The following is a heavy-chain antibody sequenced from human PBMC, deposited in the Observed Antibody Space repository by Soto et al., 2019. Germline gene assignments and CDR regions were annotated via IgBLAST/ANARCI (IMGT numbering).Heavy chain of an antibody. V-gene: IGHV1-8*01. CDR2: MNPNTGST. CDR3: ATNYDFLSGYSHSREDAFDI. CDR1: GYTFTTYD. Sequence: QVQLVQSGAEVKKPGASVKVSCKASGYTFTTYDLNWVRQATGQGLEWMGWMNPNTGSTGYAQKYQGRVTKTRTTSINTAYIELSSLRHEDTAVYYCATNYDFLSGYSHSREDAFDIWGQWTMVTVSS. J-gene: IGHJ3*02. D-gene: IGHD3-3*01.